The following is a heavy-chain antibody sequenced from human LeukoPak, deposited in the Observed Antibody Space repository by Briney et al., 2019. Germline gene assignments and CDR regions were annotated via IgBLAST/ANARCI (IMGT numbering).Heavy chain of an antibody. CDR1: GFTFSSYS. CDR3: ATSIAVAGTGFDY. V-gene: IGHV3-48*04. D-gene: IGHD6-19*01. Sequence: GGSLRLSCAASGFTFSSYSMNWVRQAPGKGLEWVSYISSSSSTIYYADSVKGRFTISRDNAKNSLYLQMNSLRAEDTAVYYCATSIAVAGTGFDYWGQGTLVTVSS. J-gene: IGHJ4*02. CDR2: ISSSSSTI.